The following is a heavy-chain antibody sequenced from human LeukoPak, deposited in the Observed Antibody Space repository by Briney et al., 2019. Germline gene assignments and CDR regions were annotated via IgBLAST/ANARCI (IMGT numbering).Heavy chain of an antibody. CDR3: VRVVTTRSGWYHFDS. CDR1: GFRITDDH. J-gene: IGHJ4*02. Sequence: GGSLRLSCAGAGFRITDDHMDWGRQAPGKGLEWIGRSATTKPNSCNTQYAASVRGLFTISRDDSQNSLYLHLNSLKADDTAVYYCVRVVTTRSGWYHFDSWGLGTLVTVSS. V-gene: IGHV3-72*01. D-gene: IGHD6-13*01. CDR2: SATTKPNSCNT.